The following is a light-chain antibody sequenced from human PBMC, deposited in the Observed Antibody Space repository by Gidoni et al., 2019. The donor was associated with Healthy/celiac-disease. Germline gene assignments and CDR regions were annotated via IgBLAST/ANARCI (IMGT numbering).Light chain of an antibody. CDR3: QQRSNWPLT. J-gene: IGKJ4*01. Sequence: EIVLTQSPATLSLSPGERATLSCRASQSVSSYLAWYQQKPGQAPRLLIYDASNKATGIPARFSGSGSGTDVTLTISSLEPEDFAVYYCQQRSNWPLTFXGXTKVEIK. V-gene: IGKV3-11*01. CDR2: DAS. CDR1: QSVSSY.